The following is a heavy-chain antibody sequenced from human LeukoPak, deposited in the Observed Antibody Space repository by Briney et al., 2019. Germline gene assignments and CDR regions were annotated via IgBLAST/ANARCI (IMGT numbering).Heavy chain of an antibody. Sequence: SETLSLTCAVYGGSFRGYYWSWIRQPPGKGLEWIGEINHSGSTNYNPSLKSRVTISVDTSKSQFSLKLSSVTAADTAVYYCARGLWSGYPHFDYWGQGTLVTVSS. CDR3: ARGLWSGYPHFDY. J-gene: IGHJ4*02. CDR2: INHSGST. V-gene: IGHV4-34*01. CDR1: GGSFRGYY. D-gene: IGHD3-3*01.